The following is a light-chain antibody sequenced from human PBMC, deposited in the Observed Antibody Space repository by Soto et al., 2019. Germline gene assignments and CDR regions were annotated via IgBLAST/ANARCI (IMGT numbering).Light chain of an antibody. V-gene: IGLV2-8*01. CDR3: SSYAGSNNVV. CDR1: SSDVGGYNY. CDR2: EVS. J-gene: IGLJ2*01. Sequence: QSALTQPPSASGSPGQSVTISCTGTSSDVGGYNYVSWYQQQPGKAPKLMIYEVSKRPSGVPDRFSGSKSGNTASLTVSGLKAEDEADYYCSSYAGSNNVVFGGGTKLTVL.